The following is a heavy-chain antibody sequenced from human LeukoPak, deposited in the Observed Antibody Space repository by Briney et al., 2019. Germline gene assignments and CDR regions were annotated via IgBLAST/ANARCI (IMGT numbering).Heavy chain of an antibody. V-gene: IGHV3-66*01. CDR1: GFTVSSNY. Sequence: GGSLRLSCAASGFTVSSNYMSWVRQAPGKGLEWVSVIYSGGSTYYADSVKGRFTISRDNSKNTLYLQMNSLRAEDTAVYYCAREVTMIRGGGAFDIWGQGTMVTVSS. D-gene: IGHD3-22*01. CDR2: IYSGGST. J-gene: IGHJ3*02. CDR3: AREVTMIRGGGAFDI.